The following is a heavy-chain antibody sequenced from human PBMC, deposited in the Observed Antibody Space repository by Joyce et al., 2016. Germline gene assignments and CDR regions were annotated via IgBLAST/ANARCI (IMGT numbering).Heavy chain of an antibody. CDR1: GYTFTGHY. Sequence: QVQLVQSGAEVKKPGASVKVSCKASGYTFTGHYMHWVRQAPGQGLEWRGWINPNSGGTNYAQKFQGRVTMTRDTSISTAYMELSRLRSDDTAVYYCASLVDGGIFGVVLSPDYYFDMDVWGQGTTVTVSS. D-gene: IGHD3-3*01. V-gene: IGHV1-2*02. J-gene: IGHJ6*02. CDR3: ASLVDGGIFGVVLSPDYYFDMDV. CDR2: INPNSGGT.